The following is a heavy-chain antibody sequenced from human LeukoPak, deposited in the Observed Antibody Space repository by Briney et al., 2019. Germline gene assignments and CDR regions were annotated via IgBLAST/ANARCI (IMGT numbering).Heavy chain of an antibody. CDR2: MNPNSGNT. CDR3: ARGPRSNYYDSSGYYRAPPYYYYMDV. V-gene: IGHV1-8*01. CDR1: GYTFTSYD. Sequence: GASVKVSCKASGYTFTSYDINWVRQATGQGLEWMGWMNPNSGNTGYARKFQGRVTMTRNTSISTAYMELSSLRSEDTAVYYCARGPRSNYYDSSGYYRAPPYYYYMDVWGKGTTVTISS. D-gene: IGHD3-22*01. J-gene: IGHJ6*03.